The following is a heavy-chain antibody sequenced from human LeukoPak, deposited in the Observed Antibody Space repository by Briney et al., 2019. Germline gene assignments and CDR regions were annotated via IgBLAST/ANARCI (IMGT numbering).Heavy chain of an antibody. CDR1: GYTFTTYG. Sequence: APVKVSCKASGYTFTTYGISWVRQAPGQGLEWMGWISAYNGYTRYSQKFQGRVTMTTDTSTDTAKMELRSLTSDDTAVYFCARQGGRNDGPSEYWGQGTLVTVSS. CDR3: ARQGGRNDGPSEY. D-gene: IGHD1-1*01. J-gene: IGHJ4*02. CDR2: ISAYNGYT. V-gene: IGHV1-18*01.